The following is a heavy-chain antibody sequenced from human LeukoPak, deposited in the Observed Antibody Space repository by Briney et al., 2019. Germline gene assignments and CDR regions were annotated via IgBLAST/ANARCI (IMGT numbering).Heavy chain of an antibody. Sequence: SETLSLTCTVSGGSISSSSYSWGWIRQPPGKGLEWIGSIYYSGSTYYNPSLKSRVTISVDTSKNQFSLKLSSVTAADTAVYYCARHYSGWPRSYYFDYWGQGTLVTVSS. V-gene: IGHV4-39*01. CDR1: GGSISSSSYS. CDR3: ARHYSGWPRSYYFDY. J-gene: IGHJ4*02. D-gene: IGHD6-19*01. CDR2: IYYSGST.